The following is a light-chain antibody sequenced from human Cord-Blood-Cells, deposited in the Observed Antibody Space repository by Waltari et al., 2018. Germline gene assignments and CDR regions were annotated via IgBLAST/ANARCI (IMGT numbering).Light chain of an antibody. V-gene: IGLV2-23*01. J-gene: IGLJ1*01. CDR3: CSYAGSSTYV. CDR1: SRDVGSYNL. Sequence: QSALTQPASVSVSPGQSITISCTGTSRDVGSYNLVPWYQQHPGKAPKLMNYEGSKRPSGVSNRFSGSKSGNTASLTISGLQAEDEADYYCCSYAGSSTYVFGTGTKVTVL. CDR2: EGS.